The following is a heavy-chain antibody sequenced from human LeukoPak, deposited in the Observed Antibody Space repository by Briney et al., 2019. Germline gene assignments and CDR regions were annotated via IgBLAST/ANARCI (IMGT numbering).Heavy chain of an antibody. CDR2: MNPNSGNT. Sequence: ASVKVSCKASGYTFTSYDINWVRQATGQGLEWMGWMNPNSGNTGYAQKFQGRVTITRNTSISTAYMELSSLRSEDTAVYYCARGSLGYCSSTSCRHYYMDVWGKGTTVTVSS. J-gene: IGHJ6*03. CDR3: ARGSLGYCSSTSCRHYYMDV. D-gene: IGHD2-2*01. CDR1: GYTFTSYD. V-gene: IGHV1-8*03.